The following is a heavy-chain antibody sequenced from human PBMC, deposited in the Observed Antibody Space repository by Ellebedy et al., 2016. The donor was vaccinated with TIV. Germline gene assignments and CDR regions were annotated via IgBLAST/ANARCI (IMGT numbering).Heavy chain of an antibody. J-gene: IGHJ4*02. CDR3: ARGYRGYSGYGVGY. V-gene: IGHV1-8*01. CDR2: MNPNSGNT. D-gene: IGHD5-12*01. Sequence: ASVKVSCXASGYTFTSYDINWVRQATGQGLEWMGWMNPNSGNTGYAQKFQGRVTMTRNTSISTAYMELSSLRSEDTAVYYCARGYRGYSGYGVGYWGQGTLVTVSS. CDR1: GYTFTSYD.